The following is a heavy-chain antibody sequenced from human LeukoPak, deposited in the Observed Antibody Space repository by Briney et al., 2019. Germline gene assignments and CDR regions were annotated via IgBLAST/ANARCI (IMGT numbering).Heavy chain of an antibody. CDR2: IYSGGST. CDR3: ARAATVTAESAFGY. V-gene: IGHV3-53*01. D-gene: IGHD4-17*01. J-gene: IGHJ4*02. CDR1: GFTVSSNY. Sequence: PGGSLRLSCAASGFTVSSNYMSWVRQAPGKGLEWVSVIYSGGSTYYADSVKGRFTISRDNSKSTLYIQMNSLRAEDTAVYYCARAATVTAESAFGYWGQGTLVTVSS.